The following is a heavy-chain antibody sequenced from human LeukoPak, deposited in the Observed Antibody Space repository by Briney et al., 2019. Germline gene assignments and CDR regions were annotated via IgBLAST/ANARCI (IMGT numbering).Heavy chain of an antibody. Sequence: GGSLRLSCAASGFTFSSYGMHWVRQAPGKGLEWVAFIRYDGSNKYYADSVKGRFTISRDNSKNTLYLQMNSLRAEDTAVYYCAIEVVPAASAPDNYWGQGTLVTVSS. V-gene: IGHV3-30*02. CDR2: IRYDGSNK. J-gene: IGHJ4*02. D-gene: IGHD2-2*01. CDR1: GFTFSSYG. CDR3: AIEVVPAASAPDNY.